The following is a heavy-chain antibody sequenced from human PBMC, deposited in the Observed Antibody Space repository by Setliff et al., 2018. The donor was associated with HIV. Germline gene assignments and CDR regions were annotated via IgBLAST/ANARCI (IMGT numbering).Heavy chain of an antibody. J-gene: IGHJ3*02. D-gene: IGHD3-22*01. CDR1: GGSINSYH. CDR2: FYTSESGSP. CDR3: ARVYYFDSSGYYQRGDVFDI. Sequence: SETLSLTCSVSGGSINSYHWTWIRQPAGKGLEWVGRFYTSESGSPKYNPSLKSRVTISIDTSKSQISLKLTSVTAADTAMYHCARVYYFDSSGYYQRGDVFDIWGQGTMVTVSS. V-gene: IGHV4-4*07.